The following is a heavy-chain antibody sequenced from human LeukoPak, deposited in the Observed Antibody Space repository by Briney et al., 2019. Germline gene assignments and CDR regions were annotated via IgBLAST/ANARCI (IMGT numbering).Heavy chain of an antibody. D-gene: IGHD2-15*01. CDR1: GYSFTNYW. CDR2: IYPGDSDT. V-gene: IGHV5-51*01. J-gene: IGHJ4*02. CDR3: ARVGVVLATTIDS. Sequence: GESLKISCKASGYSFTNYWIGWVRQMPGKGLEWVGIIYPGDSDTRYSPSFQGQVTISADKSIRTAYLQWSRLKAWDTARYYCARVGVVLATTIDSWGQGTLVTVCS.